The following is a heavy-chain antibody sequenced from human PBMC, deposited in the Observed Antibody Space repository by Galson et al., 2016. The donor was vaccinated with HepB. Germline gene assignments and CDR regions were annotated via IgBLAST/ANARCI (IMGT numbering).Heavy chain of an antibody. D-gene: IGHD6-19*01. J-gene: IGHJ5*02. CDR3: ARGYTSGWYWFDP. Sequence: SVKVSCKASGGTFSIYAISWVRQAPGQGLEWMGGIIPIFGTANYAQKFQGRVTITADKSTSTAYMELTSQRSEDTAVYYCARGYTSGWYWFDPWGQGTLVTVSS. CDR1: GGTFSIYA. V-gene: IGHV1-69*06. CDR2: IIPIFGTA.